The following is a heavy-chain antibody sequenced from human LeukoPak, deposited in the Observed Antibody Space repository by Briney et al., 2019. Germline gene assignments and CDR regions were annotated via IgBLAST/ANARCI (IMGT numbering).Heavy chain of an antibody. J-gene: IGHJ3*02. CDR2: INTYNGNT. D-gene: IGHD5-12*01. V-gene: IGHV1-18*01. Sequence: ASVKVSCKASGYVVTSYGICWVRQAPGQGLEWMGWINTYNGNTNYAPKLQDRVTLTTDTSTATAYMELRSLRSDDTAVYYCARRGSGYDWNAFDIWGQGTMVTVSS. CDR1: GYVVTSYG. CDR3: ARRGSGYDWNAFDI.